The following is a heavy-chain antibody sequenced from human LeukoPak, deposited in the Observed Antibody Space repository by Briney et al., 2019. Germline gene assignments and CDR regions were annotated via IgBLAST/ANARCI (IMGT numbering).Heavy chain of an antibody. CDR1: GFTVSSNS. Sequence: GGSLRLSCTVSGFTVSSNSMSWVRQAPGKGLEWVSFIYSDNTHYSDSVKGRFTISRDSSKNTLYLQMNSLRAEDTAVYYCARVRSSGKFDYWGQGTLVTVSS. D-gene: IGHD3-22*01. CDR3: ARVRSSGKFDY. V-gene: IGHV3-53*01. CDR2: IYSDNT. J-gene: IGHJ4*02.